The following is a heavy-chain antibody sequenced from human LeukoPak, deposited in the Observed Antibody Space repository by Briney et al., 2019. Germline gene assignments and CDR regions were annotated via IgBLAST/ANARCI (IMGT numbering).Heavy chain of an antibody. CDR3: LLYCGGDCYSLPTFDP. J-gene: IGHJ5*02. D-gene: IGHD2-21*02. Sequence: GASVKVSCKASGYTFTGYYMHRVRQAPGQGLEWMGWINPNSGGTNYAQKFQGRVTMTRDTSISTAYMELSRLRSDDTAVYYCLLYCGGDCYSLPTFDPWGQGTLVTVSS. CDR1: GYTFTGYY. CDR2: INPNSGGT. V-gene: IGHV1-2*02.